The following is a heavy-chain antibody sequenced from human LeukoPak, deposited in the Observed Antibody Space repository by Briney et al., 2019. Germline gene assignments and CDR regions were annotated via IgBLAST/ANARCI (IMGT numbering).Heavy chain of an antibody. CDR3: ARGGYCSSTSCYVFDS. Sequence: PSETLSLTCTVSGGSISSYYWSWIRQAPGKGLEWIGYIYYSGSTNYNPSLKSRVTISVDKSKSQFSLELTSVTAADTALYYCARGGYCSSTSCYVFDSWGQGTLVTVSS. V-gene: IGHV4-59*12. CDR1: GGSISSYY. J-gene: IGHJ4*02. D-gene: IGHD2-2*01. CDR2: IYYSGST.